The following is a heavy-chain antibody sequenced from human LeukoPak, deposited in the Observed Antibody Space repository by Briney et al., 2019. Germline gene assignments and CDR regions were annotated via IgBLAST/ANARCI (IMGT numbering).Heavy chain of an antibody. V-gene: IGHV4-30-2*01. D-gene: IGHD6-13*01. Sequence: SQTLSLTCAVSGGSISSGGYSWSWIRQPPGKGLEWIGYIYHSGSTYYNPSLKSRVTISVDRSKNQFSLKLSSVTAADTAVYYCARGGAAAGTDFDYWGQGTLVTVSS. J-gene: IGHJ4*02. CDR1: GGSISSGGYS. CDR3: ARGGAAAGTDFDY. CDR2: IYHSGST.